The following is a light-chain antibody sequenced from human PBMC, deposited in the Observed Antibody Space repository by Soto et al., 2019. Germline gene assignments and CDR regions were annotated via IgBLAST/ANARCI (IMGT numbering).Light chain of an antibody. CDR2: EVT. CDR1: TSDVGSHNL. CDR3: CSYGGSSAV. J-gene: IGLJ7*01. V-gene: IGLV2-23*02. Sequence: QSALTQPASVSGSPGPSITISCTGTTSDVGSHNLVSWYQQHPGQAPKLMIYEVTKRPLGVSTRFSASKSGNTASLTISGAKAEDEADYYCCSYGGSSAVFGGGT.